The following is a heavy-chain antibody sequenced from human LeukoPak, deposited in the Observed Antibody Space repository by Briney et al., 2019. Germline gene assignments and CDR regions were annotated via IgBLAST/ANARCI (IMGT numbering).Heavy chain of an antibody. D-gene: IGHD6-19*01. J-gene: IGHJ4*02. CDR2: ISSSSSYI. CDR3: ARAPKRIAVAGTKGDY. V-gene: IGHV3-21*01. CDR1: GFTVSNNF. Sequence: GGSLRLSCAVSGFTVSNNFINWVRQTPGKGLEWVSSISSSSSYIYYADSVKGRFTISRDNAKNSLYLQMNSLRAEDTAVYYCARAPKRIAVAGTKGDYWGQGTLVTVSS.